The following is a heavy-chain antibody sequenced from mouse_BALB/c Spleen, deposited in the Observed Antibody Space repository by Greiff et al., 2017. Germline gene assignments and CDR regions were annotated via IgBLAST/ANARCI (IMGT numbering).Heavy chain of an antibody. Sequence: VQLQQSGPELVKPGASVKMSCKASGYTFTSYVMHWVKQKPGQGLEWIGYINPYNDGTKYNEKFKGKATLTSDKSSSTAYMELSSLTSEDSAVYYCARSGITTVVARGFDVWGAGTTVTVSS. CDR3: ARSGITTVVARGFDV. CDR2: INPYNDGT. J-gene: IGHJ1*01. D-gene: IGHD1-1*01. V-gene: IGHV1-14*01. CDR1: GYTFTSYV.